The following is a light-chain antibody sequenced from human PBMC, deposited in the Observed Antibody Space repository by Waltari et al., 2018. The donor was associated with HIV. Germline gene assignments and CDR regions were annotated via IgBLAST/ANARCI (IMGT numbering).Light chain of an antibody. V-gene: IGLV2-23*02. Sequence: QSALTQPASVSGSIGQSITISCTGTSSGVGRYNLFSWYQHHPGKAPKLIIYEVYKRPSGVSNRFSGSKSGNTASLTVSGLQAEDEADYYCCSYAGSSIPFGGGTKLTVL. J-gene: IGLJ2*01. CDR2: EVY. CDR3: CSYAGSSIP. CDR1: SSGVGRYNL.